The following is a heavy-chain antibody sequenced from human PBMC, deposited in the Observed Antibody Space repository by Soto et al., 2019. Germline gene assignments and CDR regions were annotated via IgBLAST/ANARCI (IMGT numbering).Heavy chain of an antibody. CDR3: AHHPYYGLGSYSFDY. Sequence: QITLKESGPTLVRPTQPLTLTCTFSGFSLTTSGVGVGWIRQPPGKALEWLAVIYWDDDKRYSSSLKGRLTITKDTYKNQVVLTMTNMDPVDTATYYCAHHPYYGLGSYSFDYWGQGTLVTVSS. V-gene: IGHV2-5*02. D-gene: IGHD3-10*01. CDR2: IYWDDDK. J-gene: IGHJ4*02. CDR1: GFSLTTSGVG.